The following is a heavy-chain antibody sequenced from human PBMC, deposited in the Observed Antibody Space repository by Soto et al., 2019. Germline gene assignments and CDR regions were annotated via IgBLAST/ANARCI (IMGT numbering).Heavy chain of an antibody. Sequence: SETLSLTCSVSGDSLKNHYWAWIRHSPGKGLEWIGNIYDSGSTNYSPALKSRVSMSVDTSKNQFSLKLSSVTAADTAVYYCARQPSYGDYALDYWGQGTLVTVSS. D-gene: IGHD4-17*01. CDR2: IYDSGST. CDR3: ARQPSYGDYALDY. J-gene: IGHJ4*02. V-gene: IGHV4-59*08. CDR1: GDSLKNHY.